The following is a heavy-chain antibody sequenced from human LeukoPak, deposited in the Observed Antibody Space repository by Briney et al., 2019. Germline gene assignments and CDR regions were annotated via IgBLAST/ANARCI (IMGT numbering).Heavy chain of an antibody. CDR1: GYTFTSYD. V-gene: IGHV1-8*01. CDR2: MNPNSGNT. D-gene: IGHD2-15*01. Sequence: GASVKVSCKASGYTFTSYDINWVRQATGQGLEWMGWMNPNSGNTGYAQKFQGRVTMTRDTSTSTVYMELSSLRSEDTAVYYCARERGGVAPNFGADYWGQGTLVTVSS. CDR3: ARERGGVAPNFGADY. J-gene: IGHJ4*02.